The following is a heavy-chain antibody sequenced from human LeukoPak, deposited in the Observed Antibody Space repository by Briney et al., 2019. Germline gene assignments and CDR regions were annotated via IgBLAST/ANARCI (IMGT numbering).Heavy chain of an antibody. V-gene: IGHV3-23*01. CDR1: GFTFSSYA. CDR2: ISGSGGRT. CDR3: AKGHVDTAMDIHFDY. Sequence: GGSLRLSCAASGFTFSSYAMSWVSQAPGKGLEWVSAISGSGGRTSYADSVTGRFTISRDNSEYTLYLQMNSLTAEDTAVYYCAKGHVDTAMDIHFDYWGQGTLLTVSS. J-gene: IGHJ4*02. D-gene: IGHD5-18*01.